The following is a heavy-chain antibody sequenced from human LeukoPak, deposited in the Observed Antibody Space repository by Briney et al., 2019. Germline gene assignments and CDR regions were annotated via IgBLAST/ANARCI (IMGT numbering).Heavy chain of an antibody. V-gene: IGHV4-30-4*01. CDR2: IYYSGST. D-gene: IGHD6-13*01. J-gene: IGHJ4*02. Sequence: SQTLSLTCTVSGGSISSGDYYSNWIRQPPGKGLEWIGYIYYSGSTYYNPSLKSRVTISLDTSKNQFSLKLNSVTAADTAVYYCTRVQAPYTSAWYYFDYWGQGTLVTVSS. CDR1: GGSISSGDYY. CDR3: TRVQAPYTSAWYYFDY.